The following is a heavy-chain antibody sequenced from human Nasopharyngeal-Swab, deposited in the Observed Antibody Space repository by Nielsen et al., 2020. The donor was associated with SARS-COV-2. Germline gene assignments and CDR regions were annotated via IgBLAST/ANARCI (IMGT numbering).Heavy chain of an antibody. Sequence: ASVKVSFMASGYTFTRYYIHWVRQTPGQGLEWMGIINPGGGSARYSQNFQGRVTMTRDTSTSTVYMELSSLRSEDTAVYYCARGGDPREVVAATDCFDPWGQGTLVTVSS. V-gene: IGHV1-46*01. CDR2: INPGGGSA. CDR1: GYTFTRYY. J-gene: IGHJ5*02. D-gene: IGHD2-15*01. CDR3: ARGGDPREVVAATDCFDP.